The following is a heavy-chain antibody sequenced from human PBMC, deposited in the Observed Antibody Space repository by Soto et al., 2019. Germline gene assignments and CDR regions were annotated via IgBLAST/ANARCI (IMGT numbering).Heavy chain of an antibody. CDR3: ARVRLREGLEYYFDY. CDR1: GFTFSSYS. Sequence: GGSLRLSCAASGFTFSSYSMNWVRQAPGKGLEWVSYISSSSSTIYYADSVKGRFTISRDNAKNSLYLQMNSLRDEDTAVYYCARVRLREGLEYYFDYWGQGTLVTVSS. CDR2: ISSSSSTI. V-gene: IGHV3-48*02. J-gene: IGHJ4*02. D-gene: IGHD1-1*01.